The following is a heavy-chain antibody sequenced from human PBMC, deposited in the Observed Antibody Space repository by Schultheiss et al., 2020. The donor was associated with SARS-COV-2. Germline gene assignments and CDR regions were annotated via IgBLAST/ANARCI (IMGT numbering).Heavy chain of an antibody. CDR2: ISGSGGST. CDR3: AKWNIVVVPAAIPTFGFDY. Sequence: GESLKISCAASGFTFSSYSMNWVRQAPGKGLEWVSAISGSGGSTYYADSVKGRFTISRDNSKNTLYLQMNSLRAEDTAVYYCAKWNIVVVPAAIPTFGFDYWGQGTLVTVSS. CDR1: GFTFSSYS. V-gene: IGHV3-23*01. J-gene: IGHJ4*02. D-gene: IGHD2-2*02.